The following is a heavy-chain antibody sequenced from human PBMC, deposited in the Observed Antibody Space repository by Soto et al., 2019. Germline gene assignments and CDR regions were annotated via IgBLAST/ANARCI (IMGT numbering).Heavy chain of an antibody. V-gene: IGHV4-34*01. CDR2: INHSGST. CDR3: ARGGGRRYSSGARCFDP. D-gene: IGHD6-19*01. CDR1: GGSFSGYY. Sequence: PSETLSLTCAVYGGSFSGYYWSWIRQPPGKGLEWIGEINHSGSTNYNPSLKSRVTISVDTSKNQFSLKLSSVTAADTAVYYCARGGGRRYSSGARCFDPWGQGTLVTVSS. J-gene: IGHJ5*02.